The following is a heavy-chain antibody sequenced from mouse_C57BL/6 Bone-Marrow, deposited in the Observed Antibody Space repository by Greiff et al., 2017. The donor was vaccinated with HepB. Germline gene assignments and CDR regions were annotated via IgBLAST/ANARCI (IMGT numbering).Heavy chain of an antibody. V-gene: IGHV1-26*01. D-gene: IGHD1-2*01. CDR2: INPNNGGT. J-gene: IGHJ2*01. Sequence: EVQLQQSGPELVKPGASVKISCKASGYTFTDYYMNWVKQSHGKSLEWIGDINPNNGGTSYNQKFKGKATLTVDKSSSTAYMELRSLTSEDSAVYYGAPLLRSPYYFDYWGQGTTLTVSS. CDR1: GYTFTDYY. CDR3: APLLRSPYYFDY.